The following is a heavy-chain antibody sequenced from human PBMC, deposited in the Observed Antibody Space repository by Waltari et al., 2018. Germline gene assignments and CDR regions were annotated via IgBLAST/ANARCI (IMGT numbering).Heavy chain of an antibody. CDR3: ARGDGGSGLGASDI. D-gene: IGHD3-3*01. J-gene: IGHJ3*02. CDR2: IWYDGSNK. V-gene: IGHV3-33*01. Sequence: QVQLVESGGGGGRSGRSLSLSCVGSGFTFTNPGMNWVRQAPGKGLEWVAVIWYDGSNKNYVDSVKGRFTISRDNSKNTMYLEMNRLRAEDTAVYFCARGDGGSGLGASDIWGQGTMVTVSS. CDR1: GFTFTNPG.